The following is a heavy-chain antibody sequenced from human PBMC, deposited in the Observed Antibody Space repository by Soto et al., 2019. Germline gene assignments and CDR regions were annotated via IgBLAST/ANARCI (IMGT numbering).Heavy chain of an antibody. CDR1: GGSISSGGYY. CDR2: IYYSGST. CDR3: ARRWGTSFDF. V-gene: IGHV4-31*03. D-gene: IGHD7-27*01. J-gene: IGHJ4*02. Sequence: SETLSLTCTVSGGSISSGGYYWSWIRQHPGKGLEWIGYIYYSGSTYYNPSLKSRVTISVDTSKNQFSLKLSSVTSADTAVYFCARRWGTSFDFWGQGTLVTVSS.